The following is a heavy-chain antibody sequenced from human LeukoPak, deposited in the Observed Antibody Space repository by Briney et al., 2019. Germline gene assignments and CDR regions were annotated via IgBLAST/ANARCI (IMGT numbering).Heavy chain of an antibody. Sequence: MASETLSLTCTVSGNSISSSSYYWVWIRQPPGKGLEWIGSINYYGKTYYNPSVKSRVTISVDTSKNQFSLKLSSVTAADTAVYYCARDRYYYDSSGYSNWFDPWGQGTLVTVSS. CDR2: INYYGKT. V-gene: IGHV4-39*07. CDR1: GNSISSSSYY. D-gene: IGHD3-22*01. CDR3: ARDRYYYDSSGYSNWFDP. J-gene: IGHJ5*02.